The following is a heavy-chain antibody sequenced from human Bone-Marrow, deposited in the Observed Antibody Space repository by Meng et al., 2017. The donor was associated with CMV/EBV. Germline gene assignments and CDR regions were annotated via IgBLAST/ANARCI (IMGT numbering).Heavy chain of an antibody. D-gene: IGHD3-3*01. Sequence: GESLKISCAASGFTFSSYWMSWVRQAPGKGLEWVANIKQDGSEKYYVDSVKGRFTISRDNAKNSLYLQMNSLRAEDTAVYYCARDLRHSSYYDFWSGYYTVPYYYYGMDVWGQGTTVTVSS. CDR2: IKQDGSEK. J-gene: IGHJ6*02. V-gene: IGHV3-7*01. CDR3: ARDLRHSSYYDFWSGYYTVPYYYYGMDV. CDR1: GFTFSSYW.